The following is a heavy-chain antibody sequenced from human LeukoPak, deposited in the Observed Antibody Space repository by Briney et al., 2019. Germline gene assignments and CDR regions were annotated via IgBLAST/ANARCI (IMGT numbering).Heavy chain of an antibody. J-gene: IGHJ4*02. CDR1: GFTFGDYA. CDR3: TRSGYYYGSGSYYTGYYFDY. Sequence: GRSLRLSCTASGFTFGDYAMSWFRQAPGKGLEWVGFIRSKAYGGTTEYAASVKGRFTFSRDDSKSIAYLQMNSLKTEDTAVYYCTRSGYYYGSGSYYTGYYFDYWGQGTLVTVSS. CDR2: IRSKAYGGTT. D-gene: IGHD3-10*01. V-gene: IGHV3-49*03.